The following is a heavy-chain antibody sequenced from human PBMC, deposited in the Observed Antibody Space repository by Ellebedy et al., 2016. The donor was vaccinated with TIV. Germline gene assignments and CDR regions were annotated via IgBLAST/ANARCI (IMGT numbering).Heavy chain of an antibody. J-gene: IGHJ4*02. Sequence: ASVKVSCXASGYTFTSYDINWVRQATGQGLEWMGWMNPNSGNTGYAQKFQGRVTMTRNTSISTAYMELSSLRSEDTAVYYCARGGTYYDFWSGYSLAESIDYWGQGTLVTVSS. CDR1: GYTFTSYD. D-gene: IGHD3-3*01. V-gene: IGHV1-8*01. CDR2: MNPNSGNT. CDR3: ARGGTYYDFWSGYSLAESIDY.